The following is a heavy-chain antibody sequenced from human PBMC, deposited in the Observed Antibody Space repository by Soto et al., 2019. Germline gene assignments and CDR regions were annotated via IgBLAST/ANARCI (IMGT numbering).Heavy chain of an antibody. J-gene: IGHJ4*02. Sequence: QVQLVESGGGVVQPGRSLRLSSAASGFMFSNHGMHWVRLAPGKGLEWVAVIWSDGNNRYYADSVKGRFTISRDNSKNTVYLQMNSLRAEDTAVYYCVRGDNWNDEASDYWGQGTLVTVSS. CDR2: IWSDGNNR. V-gene: IGHV3-33*01. CDR3: VRGDNWNDEASDY. D-gene: IGHD1-1*01. CDR1: GFMFSNHG.